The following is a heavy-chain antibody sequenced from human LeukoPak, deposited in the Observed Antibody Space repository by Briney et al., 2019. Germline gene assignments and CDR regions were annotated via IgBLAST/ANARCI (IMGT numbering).Heavy chain of an antibody. CDR3: AGLDTAMITSSDY. Sequence: GGSLRLSCAASGFTFSSYWMHWVRQAPGKGLVWVSRINSDGSSTSYADSVKGRFTISRDNAQNSLYLQMNSLRVEDTAVYYCAGLDTAMITSSDYWGQGTLVTVSS. CDR1: GFTFSSYW. V-gene: IGHV3-74*01. CDR2: INSDGSST. D-gene: IGHD5-18*01. J-gene: IGHJ4*02.